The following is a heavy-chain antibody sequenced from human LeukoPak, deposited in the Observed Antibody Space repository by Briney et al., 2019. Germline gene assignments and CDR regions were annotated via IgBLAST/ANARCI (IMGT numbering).Heavy chain of an antibody. D-gene: IGHD2-15*01. Sequence: ASVTVSCKASGYTFTSDINWVRQASGQGLGWMGWMNSNTGNTGYAQQFQGRVTMTRSTSLRTAYMELSGLRSDDTAIYYCARGQVLQHCSDGSCYHFDYWGQGTLVAVSS. CDR3: ARGQVLQHCSDGSCYHFDY. V-gene: IGHV1-8*01. J-gene: IGHJ4*02. CDR1: GYTFTSD. CDR2: MNSNTGNT.